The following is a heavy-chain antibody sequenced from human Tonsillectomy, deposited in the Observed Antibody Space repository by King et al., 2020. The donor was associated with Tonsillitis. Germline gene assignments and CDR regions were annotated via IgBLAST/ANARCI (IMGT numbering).Heavy chain of an antibody. CDR2: ISGSGGST. CDR1: AFTFSNYA. CDR3: AKPLESCNSPPCSTGRMDV. V-gene: IGHV3-23*04. J-gene: IGHJ6*02. D-gene: IGHD2/OR15-2a*01. Sequence: VQLVESGGGLVQPGGSLRLSCAASAFTFSNYAMTWVRQAPGKGLEWVSVISGSGGSTYYADSVKGRFTISRDNSKNTLDLQMNSLRAEDTAVYYCAKPLESCNSPPCSTGRMDVWGQGTTVTVSS.